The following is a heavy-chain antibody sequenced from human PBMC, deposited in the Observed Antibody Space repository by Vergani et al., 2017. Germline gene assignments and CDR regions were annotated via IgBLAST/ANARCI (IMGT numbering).Heavy chain of an antibody. CDR3: AKVSRRGSIPD. CDR1: GDSITSGDYF. CDR2: IYNRVTT. J-gene: IGHJ4*02. V-gene: IGHV4-30-4*08. Sequence: QVQLLESGPGLVKPSQTLPLTCSVSGDSITSGDYFWSWIRQSPEKGLEWIGYIYNRVTTYYNPSLKSRVTISEDTSKNQFSLTLVSVTATDTALYYCAKVSRRGSIPDWGQGILVTVSS. D-gene: IGHD2-21*01.